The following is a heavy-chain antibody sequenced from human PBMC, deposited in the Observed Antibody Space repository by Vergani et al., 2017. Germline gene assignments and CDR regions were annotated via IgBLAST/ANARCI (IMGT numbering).Heavy chain of an antibody. V-gene: IGHV3-53*04. CDR2: IYSGGST. Sequence: EVQLVESGGGLVQPGGSLRLSCAASGFTVSSNYMSWVRQAPGKGLEWVSVIYSGGSTYYADAVKGRFTISRHNSKNTLYLQMNSLPAEDTAVYYCARAGRGLTPDYWGQGSLVTVSS. CDR3: ARAGRGLTPDY. CDR1: GFTVSSNY. D-gene: IGHD1-26*01. J-gene: IGHJ4*02.